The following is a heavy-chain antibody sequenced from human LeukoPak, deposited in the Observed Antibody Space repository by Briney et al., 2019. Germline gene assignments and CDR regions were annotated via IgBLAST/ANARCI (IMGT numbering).Heavy chain of an antibody. V-gene: IGHV3-23*01. D-gene: IGHD1-26*01. Sequence: GGSLRLSCVASGFTFSSFAMTWVRQAPGKGLEWVSGISATGSSTYYADSVKGRFTISRDDSKNTLYLQEDSLRAEDTAVYYCAKDPVGATRNWFDPWGQGTLVTVSS. CDR2: ISATGSST. CDR3: AKDPVGATRNWFDP. J-gene: IGHJ5*02. CDR1: GFTFSSFA.